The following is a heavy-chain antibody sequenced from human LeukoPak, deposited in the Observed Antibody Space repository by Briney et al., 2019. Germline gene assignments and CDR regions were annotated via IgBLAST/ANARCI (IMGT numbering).Heavy chain of an antibody. CDR3: AKVGRYSGYDSDYFDY. V-gene: IGHV3-23*01. J-gene: IGHJ4*02. D-gene: IGHD5-12*01. CDR1: GFTFSSYA. CDR2: ISGSGGST. Sequence: GGSLRLSCAASGFTFSSYAMSWVRQAPGKVLEWVSAISGSGGSTYSADSVRGRFTISRDNSKNTLYLQMNSLRAEDTAVYHCAKVGRYSGYDSDYFDYWGQGTLVTVSS.